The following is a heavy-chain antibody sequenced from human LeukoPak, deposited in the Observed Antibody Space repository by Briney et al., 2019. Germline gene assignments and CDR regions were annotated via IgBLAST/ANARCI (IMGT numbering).Heavy chain of an antibody. CDR2: IYHSGST. V-gene: IGHV4-38-2*01. CDR1: GYSISSGYY. Sequence: PSETLSLTCAVSGYSISSGYYWGRIRQPPGKGLEWIGSIYHSGSTYYNPSLKSRVTISVDTSKNQFSLKLSSVTAADTAVYYCARRDGGYYYYYMDVWGKGTTVTVSS. J-gene: IGHJ6*03. CDR3: ARRDGGYYYYYMDV. D-gene: IGHD5-24*01.